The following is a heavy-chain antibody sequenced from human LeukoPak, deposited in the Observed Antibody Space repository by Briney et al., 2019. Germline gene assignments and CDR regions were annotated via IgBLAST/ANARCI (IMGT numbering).Heavy chain of an antibody. J-gene: IGHJ3*02. V-gene: IGHV3-30*02. CDR1: GFTFSSYG. CDR3: AKPPGILFAWVWAFDI. Sequence: GSLRLSCAASGFTFSSYGMHWVRQAPGKGLEWVAFIRYDGSNKYYADSVKGRFTISRDNSKNTLYLQMISLRAEDTAVYYCAKPPGILFAWVWAFDIWGQGTMVTVSS. D-gene: IGHD2-15*01. CDR2: IRYDGSNK.